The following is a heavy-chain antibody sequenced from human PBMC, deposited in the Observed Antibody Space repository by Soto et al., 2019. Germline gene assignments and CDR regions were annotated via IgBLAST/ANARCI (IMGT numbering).Heavy chain of an antibody. CDR1: GFTFSSYA. J-gene: IGHJ4*02. Sequence: PGGSLRLSCAASGFTFSSYAMTWVRQAPGEGLEWVSALTPGGETTYYVDSVKGRFTISRDNAKNSLYLQMNSLTDGDTAVYYCARAAAGGAYFDLWGQGTLVTVSS. D-gene: IGHD6-13*01. V-gene: IGHV3-23*01. CDR2: LTPGGETT. CDR3: ARAAAGGAYFDL.